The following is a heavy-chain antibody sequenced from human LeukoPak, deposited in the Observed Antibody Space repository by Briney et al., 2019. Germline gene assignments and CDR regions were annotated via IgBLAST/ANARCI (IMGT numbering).Heavy chain of an antibody. D-gene: IGHD2-8*01. Sequence: GGSLRLSCAASGFTVSSYGMSWVRQAPGKGLEWVSTITSGGSTFYADSVKGRFTISRDNSKNTLYLQMSSLRAEDTAVYYCANQWFDYWGQGTLVTVSS. V-gene: IGHV3-23*01. CDR2: ITSGGST. CDR3: ANQWFDY. CDR1: GFTVSSYG. J-gene: IGHJ4*02.